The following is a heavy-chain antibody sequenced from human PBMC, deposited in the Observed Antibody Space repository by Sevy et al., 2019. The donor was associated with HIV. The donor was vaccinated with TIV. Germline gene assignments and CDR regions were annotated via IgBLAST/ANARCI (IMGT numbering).Heavy chain of an antibody. J-gene: IGHJ1*01. CDR1: GFTFSSYG. CDR3: ARELNGGNSGGIEFQH. CDR2: IWFDGSNK. Sequence: GGSLRLSCAASGFTFSSYGMHWVRQAPGKGLEWVAVIWFDGSNKYYADSVKGRFTISRDNSKNTLYLQMNSLRAEERAVYYCARELNGGNSGGIEFQHWGQGTLVTVSS. V-gene: IGHV3-33*01. D-gene: IGHD2-21*02.